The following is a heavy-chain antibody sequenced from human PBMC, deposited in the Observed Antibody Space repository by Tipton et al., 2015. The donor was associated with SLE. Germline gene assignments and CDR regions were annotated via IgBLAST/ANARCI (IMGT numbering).Heavy chain of an antibody. CDR1: GFTFSSYS. CDR3: ARDSITIFGGDY. V-gene: IGHV3-21*01. Sequence: SLRLSCAASGFTFSSYSMNWVRQAPGKGLEWVSSISSSSSYIYYADSVKGRFTISRDNAKNSLYLQMNSLRAEDTAVYYRARDSITIFGGDYWGQGTLVTVSS. J-gene: IGHJ4*02. CDR2: ISSSSSYI. D-gene: IGHD3-3*01.